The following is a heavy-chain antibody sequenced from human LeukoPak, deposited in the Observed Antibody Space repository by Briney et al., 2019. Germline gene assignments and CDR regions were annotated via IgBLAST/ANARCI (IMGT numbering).Heavy chain of an antibody. CDR1: GFTFDEYG. CDR3: VRSITMFQH. V-gene: IGHV3-20*04. CDR2: ITRNGGST. D-gene: IGHD3-10*01. Sequence: GGSLRLSCAASGFTFDEYGMSWVRQAPGKGLEWVRGITRNGGSTGYADSVKGRFTISRDNAKISLYLRMNSLRAEDTALYYCVRSITMFQHWGQGTLVTVSS. J-gene: IGHJ1*01.